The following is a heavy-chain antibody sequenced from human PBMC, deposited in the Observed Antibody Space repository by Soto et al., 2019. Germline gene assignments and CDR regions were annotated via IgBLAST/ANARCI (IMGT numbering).Heavy chain of an antibody. Sequence: QVQLQESGPGLVKPSQTLSLTCTVSGGSISSGGYYWSWIRQHPGKGLEWIGSIYYSGSTYYNPALKRRVTISVDTSKNQFSLKLSSVTAADTAVYYCAREGGIVGATAADYWGQGTLVTVSS. D-gene: IGHD1-26*01. J-gene: IGHJ4*02. CDR2: IYYSGST. V-gene: IGHV4-31*03. CDR1: GGSISSGGYY. CDR3: AREGGIVGATAADY.